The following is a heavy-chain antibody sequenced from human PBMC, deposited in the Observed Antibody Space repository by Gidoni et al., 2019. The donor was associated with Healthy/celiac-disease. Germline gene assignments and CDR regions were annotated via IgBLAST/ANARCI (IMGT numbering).Heavy chain of an antibody. CDR3: ARDNDSSGYSLDY. CDR2: ISSSSSTI. CDR1: GFTFSGYS. Sequence: EVQLVESGGGLVQPGGSLRLSCAASGFTFSGYSMNWVRQAQGKGLEGVSYISSSSSTIYYADSVKGRFTISRDNAKNSLYLQMNSLRAEDTAVYYCARDNDSSGYSLDYWGQGTLVTVSS. D-gene: IGHD3-22*01. V-gene: IGHV3-48*01. J-gene: IGHJ4*02.